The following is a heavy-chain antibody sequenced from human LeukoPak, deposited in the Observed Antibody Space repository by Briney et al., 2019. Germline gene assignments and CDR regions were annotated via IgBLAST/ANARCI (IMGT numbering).Heavy chain of an antibody. D-gene: IGHD5-24*01. CDR1: GGSISSSSYY. V-gene: IGHV4-39*07. Sequence: SETLSLTCTVSGGSISSSSYYWGWIRQPPGKGLEWLGYIYYSGSTYYNPSLKSRVTISVDTSKNQFSLKLSSVTAADTAVYYCARAQGATIAYYFDYWGQGTLVTVSS. CDR2: IYYSGST. CDR3: ARAQGATIAYYFDY. J-gene: IGHJ4*02.